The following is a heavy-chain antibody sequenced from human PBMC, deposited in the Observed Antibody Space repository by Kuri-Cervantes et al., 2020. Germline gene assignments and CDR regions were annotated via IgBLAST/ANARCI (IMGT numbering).Heavy chain of an antibody. Sequence: GGSLRLSCVASGFTFSNAWMTWVRQAPGKGLEWVGRIKSKTDGGTTDYAAPVKGRFTISRDDSKNTLYLQMNSLQTEDTAVYYCILGIVGSWDDAFDIWGQGTMVTVSS. CDR1: GFTFSNAW. D-gene: IGHD1-26*01. V-gene: IGHV3-15*01. CDR2: IKSKTDGGTT. J-gene: IGHJ3*02. CDR3: ILGIVGSWDDAFDI.